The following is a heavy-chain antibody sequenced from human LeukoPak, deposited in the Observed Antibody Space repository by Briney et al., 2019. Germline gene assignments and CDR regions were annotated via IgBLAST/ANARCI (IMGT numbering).Heavy chain of an antibody. D-gene: IGHD3-10*01. J-gene: IGHJ4*02. Sequence: SETLSLTCTVSGGSISSGGYYWSWIHQHPGKGLEWIGYIYYSGSTYYNPSLKSRVTISVDTSKNQFSLKLSSVTAADTAVYYCARAGSYGSGSYYNYWGQGTLVTVSS. V-gene: IGHV4-31*03. CDR3: ARAGSYGSGSYYNY. CDR2: IYYSGST. CDR1: GGSISSGGYY.